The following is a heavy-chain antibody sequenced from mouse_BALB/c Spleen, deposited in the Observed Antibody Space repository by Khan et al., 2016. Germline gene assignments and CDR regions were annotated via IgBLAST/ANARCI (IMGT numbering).Heavy chain of an antibody. D-gene: IGHD4-1*01. V-gene: IGHV3-1*02. J-gene: IGHJ4*01. CDR3: ASRSWDDAMDY. CDR2: IHYSGST. CDR1: GYSITSGYS. Sequence: EVQLQESGPDLVKPSQSLSLTCTVTGYSITSGYSWHWIRQFPGNKLEWMGYIHYSGSTNYNPSLKSRISITRDTSKNPFFLQLNSVTTEDTSTYYCASRSWDDAMDYWGQGTSVTVSS.